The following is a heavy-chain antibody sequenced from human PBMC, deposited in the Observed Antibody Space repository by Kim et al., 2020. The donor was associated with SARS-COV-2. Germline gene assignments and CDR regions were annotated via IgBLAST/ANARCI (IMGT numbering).Heavy chain of an antibody. J-gene: IGHJ5*01. CDR2: IYNSGST. CDR1: GVSISSGSYY. CDR3: ARSGGGVPAAMSVDS. V-gene: IGHV4-31*03. D-gene: IGHD2-2*01. Sequence: SETLSLTCTVSGVSISSGSYYWTWIRQHPGKGLEWIGYIYNSGSTYCNPSLKSRVTVSIDTSQNQFYLKLVSVTVADTAFYYCARSGGGVPAAMSVDSWG.